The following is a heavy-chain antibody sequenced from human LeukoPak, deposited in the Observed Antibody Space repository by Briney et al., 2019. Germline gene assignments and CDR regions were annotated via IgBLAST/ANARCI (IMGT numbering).Heavy chain of an antibody. J-gene: IGHJ6*02. D-gene: IGHD2-2*02. Sequence: GGSLRLSCAASGFTFSSYGMHGVRQAPGKGLAWVAVISYDGSNKYYADSVKGRFTISRDNSKNTLYLQMNSLRAEDTAVYYCAKETQRTYCSSTSCYTYYGMDVWGQGTTVTVSS. CDR2: ISYDGSNK. V-gene: IGHV3-30*18. CDR3: AKETQRTYCSSTSCYTYYGMDV. CDR1: GFTFSSYG.